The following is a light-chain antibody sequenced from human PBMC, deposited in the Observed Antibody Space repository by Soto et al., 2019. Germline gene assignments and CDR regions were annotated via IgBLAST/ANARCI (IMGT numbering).Light chain of an antibody. CDR3: QQYGTSPRT. V-gene: IGKV3-20*01. J-gene: IGKJ2*01. CDR2: GAS. CDR1: QTINNNY. Sequence: EIVLTQSPGTLSLSPGERATLSCRASQTINNNYLAWYQHKPGQAPRLLIYGASNSATGIPDRFSGSGSGTYFTLTISSLEPEDFSVFYCQQYGTSPRTFGQGTKLETK.